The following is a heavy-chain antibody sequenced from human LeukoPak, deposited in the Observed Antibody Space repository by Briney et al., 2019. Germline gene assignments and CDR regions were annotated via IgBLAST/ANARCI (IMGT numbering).Heavy chain of an antibody. CDR1: GGTFNSYA. J-gene: IGHJ4*02. Sequence: ASVKVSCKASGGTFNSYAISWVRQAPGQGLEWMGGIVPIFGTANYAQKFQGRVTITADESTSTAYMELSSLRSEDTAVYYCARGFQPAAAGDYWGQGTLVTVSS. CDR3: ARGFQPAAAGDY. CDR2: IVPIFGTA. V-gene: IGHV1-69*01. D-gene: IGHD6-13*01.